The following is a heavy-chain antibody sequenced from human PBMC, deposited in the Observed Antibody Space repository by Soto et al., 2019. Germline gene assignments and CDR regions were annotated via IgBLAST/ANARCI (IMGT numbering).Heavy chain of an antibody. V-gene: IGHV3-30*18. J-gene: IGHJ4*02. Sequence: GGSLRLSCAASGFTFSSYGMHWVRQAPGKGLEWVAVISYDGSNKYYADSVKGRFTISRDNSKNTLYLQMNSLRAEDTAVYYCAKDTTMIVVLNLFDYWGQGTLVTVSS. D-gene: IGHD3-22*01. CDR3: AKDTTMIVVLNLFDY. CDR2: ISYDGSNK. CDR1: GFTFSSYG.